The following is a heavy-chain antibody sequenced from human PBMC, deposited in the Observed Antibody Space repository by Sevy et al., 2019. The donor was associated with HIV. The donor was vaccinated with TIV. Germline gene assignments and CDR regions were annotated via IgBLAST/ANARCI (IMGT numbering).Heavy chain of an antibody. D-gene: IGHD2-2*01. CDR3: ARGVRYCSSTSCPRSHYYYGMDV. CDR2: INHSGST. Sequence: SETLSLTCAVYGGSFSGYYWSWIRQPPGKGLEWIGEINHSGSTNYNPSLKSRVTISVDTSKNQFSLKLSYVTAADTAVYYCARGVRYCSSTSCPRSHYYYGMDVWGQRTTVTVSS. CDR1: GGSFSGYY. V-gene: IGHV4-34*01. J-gene: IGHJ6*02.